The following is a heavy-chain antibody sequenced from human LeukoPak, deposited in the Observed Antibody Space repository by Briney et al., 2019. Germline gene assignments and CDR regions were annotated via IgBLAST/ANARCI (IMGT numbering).Heavy chain of an antibody. CDR3: AVGEPYQLLEE. J-gene: IGHJ4*02. Sequence: ASVKVSCKVSGYSLTEISKYWVRQAPGKRLEWMGGFDLEDGDGETFYGQKFEGRLTMTEHTSTDTVYMELSSLTPDDTAVYYCAVGEPYQLLEEWGQGSLVTVSS. CDR1: GYSLTEIS. CDR2: FDLEDGDGET. V-gene: IGHV1-24*01. D-gene: IGHD1-26*01.